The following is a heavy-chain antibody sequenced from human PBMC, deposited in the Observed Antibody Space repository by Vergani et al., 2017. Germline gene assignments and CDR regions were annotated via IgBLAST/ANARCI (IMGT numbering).Heavy chain of an antibody. CDR3: AKGDGAVAATGYCQH. V-gene: IGHV3-30*02. J-gene: IGHJ1*01. Sequence: QVQLVESGGGVVQPGGSLRLSCVASGFSFSSHAMHWVRQVPGKGLEWVAFTRYDGSNRYYTDSVKGRFTISRDNSKNTLYLQMSSLRPEDTAVYYCAKGDGAVAATGYCQHWGQGTLVAVSS. CDR2: TRYDGSNR. D-gene: IGHD6-19*01. CDR1: GFSFSSHA.